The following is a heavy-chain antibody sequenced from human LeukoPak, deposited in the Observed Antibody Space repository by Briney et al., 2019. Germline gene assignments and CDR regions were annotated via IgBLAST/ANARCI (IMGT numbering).Heavy chain of an antibody. D-gene: IGHD5-18*01. CDR1: GFIVSSNY. Sequence: GGSLRLSCAASGFIVSSNYMSWVRQAPGKGLEWVSIVYSGGSTYYADSVKGRFTISRDNSKNTLNLQMNSLTAEDTAVYYCARIQLWMFDYWGQGTLVTVSS. CDR3: ARIQLWMFDY. CDR2: VYSGGST. V-gene: IGHV3-53*01. J-gene: IGHJ4*02.